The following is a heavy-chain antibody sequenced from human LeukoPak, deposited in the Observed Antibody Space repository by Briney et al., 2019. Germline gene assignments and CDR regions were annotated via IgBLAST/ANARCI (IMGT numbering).Heavy chain of an antibody. V-gene: IGHV3-30-3*01. CDR1: GFTFGSYA. CDR2: ISYDGTNK. CDR3: VRESPACGEDCYFDY. J-gene: IGHJ4*02. Sequence: GRSLRLPCAASGFTFGSYAMHWVRQAPGRGLEWVAGISYDGTNKYYADSVKGRFTISRDNSKNTLYLQMNSLRTDDTAVYYCVRESPACGEDCYFDYWGQGTLVTVSS. D-gene: IGHD2-21*02.